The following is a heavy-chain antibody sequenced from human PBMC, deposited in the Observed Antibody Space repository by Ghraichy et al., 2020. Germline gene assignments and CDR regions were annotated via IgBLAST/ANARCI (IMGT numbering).Heavy chain of an antibody. J-gene: IGHJ4*02. V-gene: IGHV4-59*01. CDR3: ARAYFDSSGYYCGGEVELDY. CDR2: IHYRGNT. CDR1: GDSIISSY. Sequence: LSLTCTVSGDSIISSYWSWIRQSPGKGLEWIGYIHYRGNTYYNPSLKNRVTMSVDMSKNQFSLELSSVIAADTAVYYCARAYFDSSGYYCGGEVELDYCGQGTLVTVSS. D-gene: IGHD3-22*01.